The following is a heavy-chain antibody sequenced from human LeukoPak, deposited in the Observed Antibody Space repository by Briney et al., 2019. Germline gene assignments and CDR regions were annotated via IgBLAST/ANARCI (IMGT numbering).Heavy chain of an antibody. V-gene: IGHV1-18*01. CDR1: GYTFTSYG. CDR3: ARDGSGYYPRGPYYYGMDV. D-gene: IGHD3-22*01. CDR2: ISAYNGNT. J-gene: IGHJ6*02. Sequence: ASVKVSCKASGYTFTSYGISWVRQAPGQGLEWMGWISAYNGNTNYAQKLQGRVTVTTDTSTSTAYMELRSLRSDDTAVYYCARDGSGYYPRGPYYYGMDVWGQGTTVTVSS.